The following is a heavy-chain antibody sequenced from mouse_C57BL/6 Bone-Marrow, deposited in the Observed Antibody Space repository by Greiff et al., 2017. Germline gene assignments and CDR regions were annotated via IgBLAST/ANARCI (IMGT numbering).Heavy chain of an antibody. Sequence: EVQVVESGGGLVKPGGSLKLSCAASGFTFSSYAMSWVRQTPDKRLEWVATISDGGSYTYYPDNVKGRFTISRDNAKNNLYLQMRHLKSEGTAMYYSARGVTTVDYFDCWGRGNTLPVSS. D-gene: IGHD1-1*01. V-gene: IGHV5-4*01. J-gene: IGHJ2*01. CDR1: GFTFSSYA. CDR2: ISDGGSYT. CDR3: ARGVTTVDYFDC.